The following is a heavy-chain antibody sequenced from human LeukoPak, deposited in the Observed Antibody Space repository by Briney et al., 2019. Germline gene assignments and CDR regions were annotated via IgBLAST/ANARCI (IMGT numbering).Heavy chain of an antibody. CDR1: GFSFSSYT. V-gene: IGHV3-21*01. D-gene: IGHD3-3*01. CDR3: ARGAHYDFWSAYYSDY. CDR2: ISSSGTYV. J-gene: IGHJ4*02. Sequence: GGSLRLSCAASGFSFSSYTMIWVRQAPGKGLQWISSISSSGTYVYYADSVTGRFTISRDNARNSLYLQMNSLRAEDTAVYFCARGAHYDFWSAYYSDYWGQGTLVTVSS.